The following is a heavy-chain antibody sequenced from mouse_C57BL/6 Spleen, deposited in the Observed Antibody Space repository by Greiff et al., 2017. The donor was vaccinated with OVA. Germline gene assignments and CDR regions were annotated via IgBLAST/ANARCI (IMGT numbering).Heavy chain of an antibody. Sequence: QVQLQQPGAELVMPGALVKLSCKASCYTFTSYWMHWVKQRPGQGLEWIGEIDSSDSYTNYNQKFKGKSTLTVDKSSSTAYMQLSSLTSEDSAVYYCARGYDYEYFDYWGQGTTLTVSS. CDR2: IDSSDSYT. V-gene: IGHV1-69*01. D-gene: IGHD2-4*01. CDR1: CYTFTSYW. CDR3: ARGYDYEYFDY. J-gene: IGHJ2*01.